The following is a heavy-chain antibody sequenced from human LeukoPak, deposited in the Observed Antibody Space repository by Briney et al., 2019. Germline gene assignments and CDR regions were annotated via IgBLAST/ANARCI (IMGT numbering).Heavy chain of an antibody. V-gene: IGHV3-23*01. Sequence: GGSLRLSCAASGFTFSSYSMNWVRQAPGKGLEWVSAISGSGGSTYYADSVKGRFTISRDNSKNTLYLQMNSLGAEDTAVYYCAKPPYYDSSGYYFDAFDIWGQGTMVTVSS. J-gene: IGHJ3*02. CDR2: ISGSGGST. CDR3: AKPPYYDSSGYYFDAFDI. D-gene: IGHD3-22*01. CDR1: GFTFSSYS.